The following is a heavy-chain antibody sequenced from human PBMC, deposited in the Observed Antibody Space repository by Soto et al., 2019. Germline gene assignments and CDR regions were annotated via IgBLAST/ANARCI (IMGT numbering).Heavy chain of an antibody. J-gene: IGHJ4*02. Sequence: GGSLRLSCAASGFTFSSYGMHWVRQAPGKGLEWVAVISYDGSNKYYADSVKGRFTISRDNSKNTLYLQMNSLRAEDTAVYYCAKDKAPIRRVTPPDYWGQGTLVTVSS. V-gene: IGHV3-30*18. CDR3: AKDKAPIRRVTPPDY. CDR1: GFTFSSYG. D-gene: IGHD2-21*02. CDR2: ISYDGSNK.